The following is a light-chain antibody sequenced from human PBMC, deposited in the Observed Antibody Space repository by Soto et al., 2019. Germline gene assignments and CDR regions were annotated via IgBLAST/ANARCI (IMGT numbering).Light chain of an antibody. CDR1: QSVRSW. CDR2: DAS. CDR3: QHYSDWQPWT. Sequence: DIQMTQSPSTLSASVGDRVTITCRASQSVRSWLAWYQQKPGRAPKFMIYDASSLESGVPSRFSGSGSGTEFTLTIRNLQPEDFSVYYFQHYSDWQPWTFGPGTRVEIK. J-gene: IGKJ1*01. V-gene: IGKV1-5*01.